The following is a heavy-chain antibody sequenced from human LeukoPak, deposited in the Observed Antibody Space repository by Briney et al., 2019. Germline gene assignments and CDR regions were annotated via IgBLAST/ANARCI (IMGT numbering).Heavy chain of an antibody. D-gene: IGHD5-18*01. J-gene: IGHJ4*02. CDR2: ISASGTT. CDR1: GDSFSSYQ. Sequence: PSETLSLTCIVSGDSFSSYQWSWVRQPAGKGLEWIGRISASGTTNSNPALKSRVTMSVDSSKKQFSLNLSSVTAADTAVYYCAKGDKPVIAMVKFDYWGQGTLVTVSS. CDR3: AKGDKPVIAMVKFDY. V-gene: IGHV4-4*07.